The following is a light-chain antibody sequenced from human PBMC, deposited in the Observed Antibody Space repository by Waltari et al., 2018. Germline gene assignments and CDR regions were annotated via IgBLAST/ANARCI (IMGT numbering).Light chain of an antibody. CDR1: QSISSH. CDR2: ATS. J-gene: IGKJ4*01. V-gene: IGKV1-39*01. CDR3: QQSSSAPLT. Sequence: DIQMTQSPSSLSASVGDSVTITCRASQSISSHLNWYQQRPGKAPRLLIYATSILYSGIPSRFSGSGSGTEFTLTISSLQREDSATYYCQQSSSAPLTFGGGTKVEIK.